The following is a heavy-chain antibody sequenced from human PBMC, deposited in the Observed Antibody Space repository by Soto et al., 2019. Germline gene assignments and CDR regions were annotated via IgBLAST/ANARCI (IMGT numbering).Heavy chain of an antibody. Sequence: QVQLLQSGAEVKKPGASVKVSCKASGYTFTNYGITWVRKAPGQGLEWMGWIGAYNGNTHYTERLQGRVTMTTDTSTSTAYMELRGLRSDDSAVYYFARVRQLVGYFYYYMDVWGNGTTVTVSS. J-gene: IGHJ6*03. CDR2: IGAYNGNT. CDR3: ARVRQLVGYFYYYMDV. CDR1: GYTFTNYG. V-gene: IGHV1-18*01. D-gene: IGHD6-6*01.